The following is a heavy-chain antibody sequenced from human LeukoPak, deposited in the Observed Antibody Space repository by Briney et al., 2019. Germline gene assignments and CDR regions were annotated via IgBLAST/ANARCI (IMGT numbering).Heavy chain of an antibody. CDR3: ARWGGFSPNYDYVWGSYGANDYYYYMDV. V-gene: IGHV1-46*01. Sequence: GASVKVSCKASGYTFTSYYMHWVRQAPGQGLEWTGIINPSGGSTSYAQKFQGRVTMTRDMSTSTVYMELSSLRSEDTAVYYCARWGGFSPNYDYVWGSYGANDYYYYMDVWGKGTTVTVSS. CDR1: GYTFTSYY. CDR2: INPSGGST. D-gene: IGHD3-16*01. J-gene: IGHJ6*03.